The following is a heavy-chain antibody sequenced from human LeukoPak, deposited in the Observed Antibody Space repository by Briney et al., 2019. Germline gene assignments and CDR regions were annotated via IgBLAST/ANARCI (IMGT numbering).Heavy chain of an antibody. CDR1: GGSISSSSYY. CDR2: IYYGGST. Sequence: KPSETLSLTCTVSGGSISSSSYYWGWIRQPPGKGLEWIGSIYYGGSTYYNPSLKSRVTISVDTSKNQFSLKLSSVTAADTAVYFCATLLSSSYYFDYWGQGTLVTVSS. V-gene: IGHV4-39*07. CDR3: ATLLSSSYYFDY. J-gene: IGHJ4*02. D-gene: IGHD3-10*02.